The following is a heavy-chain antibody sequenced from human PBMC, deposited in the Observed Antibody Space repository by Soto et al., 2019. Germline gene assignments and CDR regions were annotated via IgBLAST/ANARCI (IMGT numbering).Heavy chain of an antibody. CDR3: ASGGNWFDP. CDR1: GGSISGFY. V-gene: IGHV4-59*01. CDR2: MYYNGNI. J-gene: IGHJ5*02. D-gene: IGHD3-16*01. Sequence: SETLSLTCSVSGGSISGFYWTWVRQSPEKGLEWIGYMYYNGNINYNPSLKSRVTISIDTSKNQFSLTLKSVTAADTAVYYCASGGNWFDPWVQGGLVTVSS.